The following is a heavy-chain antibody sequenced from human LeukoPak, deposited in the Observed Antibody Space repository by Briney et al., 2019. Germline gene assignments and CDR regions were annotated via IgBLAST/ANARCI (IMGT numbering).Heavy chain of an antibody. CDR2: VYPGDSDT. V-gene: IGHV5-51*01. CDR3: ARRNGLGYCSGGSCYSYGMDV. J-gene: IGHJ6*02. CDR1: GYSFTSYW. D-gene: IGHD2-15*01. Sequence: GESLKISCKGSGYSFTSYWIGWVRQMPGKGLEWVGIVYPGDSDTRYSPSFQGQVTISADKSISTAYLQWSSLKASDTAMYYCARRNGLGYCSGGSCYSYGMDVWGQGTTVTVSS.